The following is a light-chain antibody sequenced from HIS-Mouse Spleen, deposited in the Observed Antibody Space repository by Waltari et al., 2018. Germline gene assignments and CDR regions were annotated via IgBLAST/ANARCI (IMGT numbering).Light chain of an antibody. J-gene: IGLJ3*02. CDR2: DVS. CDR3: CSYAGSWV. CDR1: SSDVGGYNY. V-gene: IGLV2-11*01. Sequence: QSALTQPRSVSGSPGQSVTISCTGTSSDVGGYNYVSWYQQHPGKAPKLMIYDVSKRPSGGPDRFYGSKAGNTASLTISGLQAEDEADYYCCSYAGSWVFGGGTKLTVL.